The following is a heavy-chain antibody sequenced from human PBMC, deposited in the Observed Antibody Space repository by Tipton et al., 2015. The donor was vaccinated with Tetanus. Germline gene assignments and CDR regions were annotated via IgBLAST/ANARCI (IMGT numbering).Heavy chain of an antibody. CDR2: IYPGDSDT. J-gene: IGHJ5*02. D-gene: IGHD2/OR15-2a*01. V-gene: IGHV5-51*01. Sequence: QSGPEVRKPGESLKISCKGSGYSFNNFWIGWVRQKPGKGLEWMGIIYPGDSDTRYSPSFQGHVTISADRSNSTAYLQWSSLKASDTAMYYCARHRAGTFASWFDPWGQGTLVTVSS. CDR3: ARHRAGTFASWFDP. CDR1: GYSFNNFW.